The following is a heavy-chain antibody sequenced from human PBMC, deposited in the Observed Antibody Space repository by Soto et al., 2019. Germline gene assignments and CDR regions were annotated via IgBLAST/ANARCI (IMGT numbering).Heavy chain of an antibody. Sequence: QVQLQQWGAGLLKPSETLSLTCAVYGGSFSGYYWSWIRQPPGKGLEWIGEINHSGSTDYNPSLKSRVTISVDTSKNQFSLKLSSVTAADTAVYYCASPDDYGDYDHAFDIWGQGRMVTVSS. CDR3: ASPDDYGDYDHAFDI. J-gene: IGHJ3*02. CDR2: INHSGST. V-gene: IGHV4-34*01. CDR1: GGSFSGYY. D-gene: IGHD4-17*01.